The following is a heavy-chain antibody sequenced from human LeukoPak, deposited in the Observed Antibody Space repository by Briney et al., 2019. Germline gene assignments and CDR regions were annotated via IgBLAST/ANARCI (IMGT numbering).Heavy chain of an antibody. CDR2: IYYSGST. J-gene: IGHJ5*02. CDR3: ARGNYYDSSGQNWFDP. Sequence: SETLSLTCSVSGGSISSFYWSWIRQPPGKGLEWIGYIYYSGSTNYNPSLKSRVTISVDTSKNQFSLKLSSVTAADTAVYYCARGNYYDSSGQNWFDPWGQGTLVTVSS. V-gene: IGHV4-59*01. D-gene: IGHD3-22*01. CDR1: GGSISSFY.